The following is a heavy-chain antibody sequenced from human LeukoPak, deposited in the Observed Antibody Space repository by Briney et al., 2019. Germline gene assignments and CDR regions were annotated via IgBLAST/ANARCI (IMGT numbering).Heavy chain of an antibody. CDR2: FDPEDGET. CDR1: GYTLTELS. Sequence: ASVKVSCKVSGYTLTELSMHWVRQAPGKGLEWMGGFDPEDGETIYAQKFQGRVTMTEDTSTDTAYMELSSLRSEDTAVYYCASTLYYDILTGWGYWGQGTLVTVCS. V-gene: IGHV1-24*01. J-gene: IGHJ4*02. D-gene: IGHD3-9*01. CDR3: ASTLYYDILTGWGY.